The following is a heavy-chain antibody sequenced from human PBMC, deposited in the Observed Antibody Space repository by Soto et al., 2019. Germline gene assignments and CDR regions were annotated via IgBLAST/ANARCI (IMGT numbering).Heavy chain of an antibody. CDR1: GFTFSSYW. J-gene: IGHJ4*02. Sequence: EVQLVESGGGLVQPGGSLRLSCAASGFTFSSYWMSWVRQAPGKGLEWVANIKQDGREKSYVDSVKGRYIIFRDNTKKSLYLQMNSLRVEDTAVYYCARGGGNIYGYGYWGQGTLVTVS. D-gene: IGHD5-18*01. CDR3: ARGGGNIYGYGY. V-gene: IGHV3-7*01. CDR2: IKQDGREK.